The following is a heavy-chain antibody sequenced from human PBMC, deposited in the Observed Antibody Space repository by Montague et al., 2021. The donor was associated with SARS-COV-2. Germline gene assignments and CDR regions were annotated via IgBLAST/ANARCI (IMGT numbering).Heavy chain of an antibody. CDR1: GGPFSTYS. CDR3: ARLGDGVVPSPILGVGPYYSYYYMDV. D-gene: IGHD3-10*01. V-gene: IGHV4-34*01. Sequence: SETLSLTCAVHGGPFSTYSWNWIRQPPGKGLEWIGEIHHGGSTNYNPSLKSRVTISADTSENQFSLKLTSVAAADTAVYYCARLGDGVVPSPILGVGPYYSYYYMDVWGKGTTVTVSS. J-gene: IGHJ6*03. CDR2: IHHGGST.